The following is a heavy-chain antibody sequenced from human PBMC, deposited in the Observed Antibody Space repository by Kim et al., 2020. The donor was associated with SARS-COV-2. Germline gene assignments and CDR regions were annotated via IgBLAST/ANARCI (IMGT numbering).Heavy chain of an antibody. CDR1: GFTFSNYA. CDR2: ISYGGTNN. V-gene: IGHV3-23*03. CDR3: SRDLALYLCCRYF. J-gene: IGHJ2*01. D-gene: IGHD2-15*01. Sequence: GGSLRLSCAASGFTFSNYALSWVRQAPGKGPEWVSVISYGGTNNYSAYSETGRFTITIYNSNSTLYLHMNIMRMDATALYYCSRDLALYLCCRYF.